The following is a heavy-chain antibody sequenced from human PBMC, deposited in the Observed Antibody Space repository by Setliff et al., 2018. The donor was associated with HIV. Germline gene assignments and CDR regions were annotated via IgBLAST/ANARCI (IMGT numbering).Heavy chain of an antibody. CDR1: GFRFRSYG. CDR2: IWFDGNKK. D-gene: IGHD6-19*01. Sequence: GGSLRLSCAASGFRFRSYGMHWVRQAPGKGLEWVAIIWFDGNKKYYADSVKGRFTMSRDNAKDSVYLQMNTLRVEDTAVYYCAREATPRHSSGWVYFDYWGQGMMVTVSS. J-gene: IGHJ4*02. V-gene: IGHV3-33*08. CDR3: AREATPRHSSGWVYFDY.